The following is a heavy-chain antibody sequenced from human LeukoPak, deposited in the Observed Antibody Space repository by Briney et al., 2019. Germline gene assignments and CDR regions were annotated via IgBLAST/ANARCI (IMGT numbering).Heavy chain of an antibody. CDR2: IRGSGET. CDR3: ARDRAATQGWVEFDL. V-gene: IGHV3-66*03. J-gene: IGHJ5*02. D-gene: IGHD6-19*01. Sequence: GRSLRLSCAVTGFSARSYYMSWVRQAPGKGLEWVSLIRGSGETIYADSVKGRFSISRDDSKNTVYLQMNSLRIEDTALYFCARDRAATQGWVEFDLWGQGTLVTVSS. CDR1: GFSARSYY.